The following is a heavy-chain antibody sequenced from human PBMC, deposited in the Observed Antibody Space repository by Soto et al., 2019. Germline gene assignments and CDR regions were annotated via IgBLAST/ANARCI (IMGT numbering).Heavy chain of an antibody. Sequence: EVQLVESGGGLVQSGGSLRLSCAASGFIFSSHDMHWVRQVTGQGLEWVSGIASTGDENYSDSVKGRFTISRDNAKNSLDLQMNSLRTGDTAVYYCVRGGVRFVRCNWFETWGQGMLVTVSS. V-gene: IGHV3-13*01. J-gene: IGHJ5*02. CDR2: IASTGDE. CDR3: VRGGVRFVRCNWFET. D-gene: IGHD3-10*01. CDR1: GFIFSSHD.